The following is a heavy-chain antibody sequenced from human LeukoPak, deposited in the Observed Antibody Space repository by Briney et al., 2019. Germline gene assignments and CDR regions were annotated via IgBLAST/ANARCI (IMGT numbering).Heavy chain of an antibody. CDR2: ISDNGYST. V-gene: IGHV3-23*01. D-gene: IGHD6-13*01. Sequence: PGGSLRLSCAASGSTFSSYALSWVRQAPGKGLEWVSAISDNGYSTYYADSVKGRFTISRDNSKNTLYLQMYSLRAEDTAVYYCAKDPHSSGWYGYNWFDPWGQGTLVTVSS. CDR1: GSTFSSYA. J-gene: IGHJ5*02. CDR3: AKDPHSSGWYGYNWFDP.